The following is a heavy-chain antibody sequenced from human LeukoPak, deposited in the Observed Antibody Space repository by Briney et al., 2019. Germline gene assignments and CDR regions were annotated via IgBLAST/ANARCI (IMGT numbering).Heavy chain of an antibody. D-gene: IGHD2-2*01. Sequence: GRSLRLSCAASGFTFSSYAMHWVRQAPGKGLEWVAVISYDGSNKYYADSVKGRFTISRDNSKNTLYLQMNSLRAEDTAVYYCARAGRSTSCNYFDYWGQGTLVTVSS. CDR1: GFTFSSYA. J-gene: IGHJ4*02. V-gene: IGHV3-30-3*01. CDR3: ARAGRSTSCNYFDY. CDR2: ISYDGSNK.